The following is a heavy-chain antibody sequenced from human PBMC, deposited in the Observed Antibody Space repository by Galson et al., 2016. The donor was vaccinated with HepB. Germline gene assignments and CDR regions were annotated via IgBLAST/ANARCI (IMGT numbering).Heavy chain of an antibody. J-gene: IGHJ3*02. CDR3: TRNAGWAFDI. CDR1: GFTFSTYG. Sequence: SLRLSCAASGFTFSTYGMHWVRQAPGEGLEWVAVIWSDGTNKYYADSVKGRFTISRDDAKISLFLQMDSLRAEDTAVYYCTRNAGWAFDIWGQGTKVTVSS. CDR2: IWSDGTNK. D-gene: IGHD2-15*01. V-gene: IGHV3-33*01.